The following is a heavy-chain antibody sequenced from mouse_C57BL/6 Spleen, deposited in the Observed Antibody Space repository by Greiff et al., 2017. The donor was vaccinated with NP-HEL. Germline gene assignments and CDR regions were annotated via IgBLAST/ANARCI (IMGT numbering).Heavy chain of an antibody. D-gene: IGHD1-1*01. CDR1: GYTFTSYW. J-gene: IGHJ2*01. Sequence: VKLQQPGAELVRPGSSVKLSCKASGYTFTSYWMHWVKQRPIQGLEWIGNIDPSDSETHYNQKFKDKATLTVDKSSSTAYMQLSSLTSEDSAVYYCARYYYGTDDYWGQGTTLTVSS. CDR2: IDPSDSET. V-gene: IGHV1-52*01. CDR3: ARYYYGTDDY.